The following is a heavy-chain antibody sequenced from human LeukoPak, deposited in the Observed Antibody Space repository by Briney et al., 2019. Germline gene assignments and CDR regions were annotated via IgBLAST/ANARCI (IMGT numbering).Heavy chain of an antibody. CDR3: ARGNWLFPYYYYYMDV. D-gene: IGHD3-9*01. CDR2: ISGYNGKT. V-gene: IGHV1-18*01. J-gene: IGHJ6*03. CDR1: GYTFTTYG. Sequence: ASVKVSCKASGYTFTTYGITWVRQAPGQGLEWMGWISGYNGKTKYAQKLQDRVTMTTDTSTTTAYMELRSLRSDDTAVYYCARGNWLFPYYYYYMDVWGKGTTVTVSS.